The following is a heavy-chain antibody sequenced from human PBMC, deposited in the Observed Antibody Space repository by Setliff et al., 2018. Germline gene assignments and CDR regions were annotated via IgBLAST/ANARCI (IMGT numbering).Heavy chain of an antibody. CDR2: ISAYNGNI. CDR1: GYTFTSYG. Sequence: ASVKVSCKASGYTFTSYGVSWVRQAPGQGLEWMGWISAYNGNINYAKKFQGRVTMTTDTYTSTANMELRSLRPEDMAVYYCARECGGDCHLPGAFDMWGQGTMVTVSS. J-gene: IGHJ3*02. V-gene: IGHV1-18*03. CDR3: ARECGGDCHLPGAFDM. D-gene: IGHD2-21*02.